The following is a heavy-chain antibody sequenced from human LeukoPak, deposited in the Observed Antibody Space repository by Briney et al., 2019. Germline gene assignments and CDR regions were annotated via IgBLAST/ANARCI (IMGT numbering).Heavy chain of an antibody. V-gene: IGHV3-21*01. CDR3: ARAIGGVIVIHFDY. CDR2: ISSSSTYI. D-gene: IGHD3-16*02. Sequence: GGSLRLSCAASGFTVSSNYMSWVRQAPGKGLEWVSSISSSSTYIYYGDSMKGRFTISRDNAKNSLYLQMNSLRAEDTAVYYCARAIGGVIVIHFDYWGQGTLVTVSS. J-gene: IGHJ4*02. CDR1: GFTVSSNY.